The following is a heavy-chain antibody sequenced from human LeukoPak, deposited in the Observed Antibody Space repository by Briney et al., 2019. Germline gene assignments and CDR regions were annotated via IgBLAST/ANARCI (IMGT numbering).Heavy chain of an antibody. CDR1: GFTFTSYS. D-gene: IGHD1-7*01. J-gene: IGHJ6*03. CDR2: IDSSTSYI. CDR3: AKSFLELEAYDYYMDV. V-gene: IGHV3-21*01. Sequence: GGSLRLSCAASGFTFTSYSMNWVRQAPGKGLEWVSSIDSSTSYIYYADLVQGRFTISRDNAKDSVYLQMNSLRAEDTAVYFCAKSFLELEAYDYYMDVWGKGTTVTVSS.